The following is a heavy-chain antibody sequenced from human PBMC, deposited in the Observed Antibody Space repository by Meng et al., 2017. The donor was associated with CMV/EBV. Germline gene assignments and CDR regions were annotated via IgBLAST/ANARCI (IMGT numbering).Heavy chain of an antibody. CDR3: ATGATTSRCRVDY. J-gene: IGHJ4*02. CDR1: GVTFSSCT. CDR2: ITPIFGVA. Sequence: SVKVSCKASGVTFSSCTLSWVRQAPGQGLEWMGGITPIFGVAQYAQNFQGRVTITADEYTNTAYMDVSSLRSEDTAVYYCATGATTSRCRVDYWGQGTLVTVSS. V-gene: IGHV1-69*13. D-gene: IGHD2-2*01.